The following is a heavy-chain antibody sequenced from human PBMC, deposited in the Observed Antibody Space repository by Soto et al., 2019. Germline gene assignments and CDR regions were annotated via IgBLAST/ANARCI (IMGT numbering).Heavy chain of an antibody. D-gene: IGHD6-13*01. CDR2: IIPIFGTA. J-gene: IGHJ6*02. CDR3: ARDRTAIAAAVHYYYYGMDV. CDR1: GGTFSSYA. V-gene: IGHV1-69*13. Sequence: ASVKVSCKASGGTFSSYAISWVRQAPGQGLEWMGGIIPIFGTANYAQKFQDRVTITADESTSTAYMELSSLRSEDTAVYYCARDRTAIAAAVHYYYYGMDVWGQGTTVTVSS.